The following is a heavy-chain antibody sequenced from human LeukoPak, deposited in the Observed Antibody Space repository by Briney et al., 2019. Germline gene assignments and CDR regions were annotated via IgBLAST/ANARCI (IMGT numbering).Heavy chain of an antibody. CDR2: ISYRSSYI. J-gene: IGHJ4*02. CDR1: GFLLSRYS. D-gene: IGHD1-7*01. Sequence: PGGPLRLSCAASGFLLSRYSMIGVREAPGKGVEWVSPISYRSSYIYYADSVKGRFTISRDNAKNSLYLQMNSLRAEDTAVYYCPLELGEGFDYWGQGTLVTVSS. V-gene: IGHV3-21*01. CDR3: PLELGEGFDY.